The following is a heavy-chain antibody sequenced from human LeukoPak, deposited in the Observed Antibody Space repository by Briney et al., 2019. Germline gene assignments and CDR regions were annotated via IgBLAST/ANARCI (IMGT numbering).Heavy chain of an antibody. D-gene: IGHD2-15*01. J-gene: IGHJ4*02. CDR2: IYTSGST. CDR1: GGSISSYY. CDR3: ARDPVHCSGGTCYSFAY. V-gene: IGHV4-4*07. Sequence: PSETLSLTCTVSGGSISSYYWSWIRQPAGKGLEWIGRIYTSGSTNYNPSLKSRVTISVDKSKNQFSLKLSSVTAADTAVCYCARDPVHCSGGTCYSFAYWGQGTLVTVSS.